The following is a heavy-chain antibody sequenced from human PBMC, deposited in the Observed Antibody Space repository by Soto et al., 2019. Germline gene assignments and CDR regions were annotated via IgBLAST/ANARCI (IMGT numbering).Heavy chain of an antibody. Sequence: QVQLVQSGAEVKKPGASVKVSCKASGYTFTSYDINWVRQATGQGLEWMGWMNPNSGNTGYAQKFQGRVTMPRNTSISTAYMELSILRSEDTAVYYCARGHSCSGGSCYGVFDYWGQGTLVTVSS. CDR2: MNPNSGNT. CDR3: ARGHSCSGGSCYGVFDY. CDR1: GYTFTSYD. J-gene: IGHJ4*02. D-gene: IGHD2-15*01. V-gene: IGHV1-8*01.